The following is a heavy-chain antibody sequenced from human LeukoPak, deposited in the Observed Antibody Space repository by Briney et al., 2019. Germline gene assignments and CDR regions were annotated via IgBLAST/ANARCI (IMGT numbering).Heavy chain of an antibody. CDR3: ARGGTNWGYYFDY. CDR1: GYTFTGYY. CDR2: INPNSGGT. D-gene: IGHD7-27*01. V-gene: IGHV1-2*02. J-gene: IGHJ4*02. Sequence: ASVKVSCKASGYTFTGYYMHWVRQAPGQGLEWMGWINPNSGGTNYAQKFQGRVTMTRDTSISTAYMELSRLRSDDTAVYYFARGGTNWGYYFDYWGQGTLVTVSS.